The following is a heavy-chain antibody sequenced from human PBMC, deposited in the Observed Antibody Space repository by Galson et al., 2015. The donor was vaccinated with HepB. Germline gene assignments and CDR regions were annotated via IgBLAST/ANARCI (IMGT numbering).Heavy chain of an antibody. CDR3: ASLTGASKY. D-gene: IGHD7-27*01. CDR1: GDSVSSNSAT. Sequence: CAISGDSVSSNSATWDWIRQSPSRGLEWLGRTYYRSKWYNGYAVSVKSRITINPDTSKNPFSLQLNSVTPEDTAVYYCASLTGASKYWGQGTLVTVSS. CDR2: TYYRSKWYN. V-gene: IGHV6-1*01. J-gene: IGHJ4*02.